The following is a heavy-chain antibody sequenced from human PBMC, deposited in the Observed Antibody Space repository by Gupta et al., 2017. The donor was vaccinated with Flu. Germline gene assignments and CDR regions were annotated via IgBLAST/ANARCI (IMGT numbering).Heavy chain of an antibody. CDR1: GFTFGTYW. J-gene: IGHJ4*02. CDR3: ARGGYRYFAY. V-gene: IGHV3-7*01. Sequence: EVQLVESGGGLVQHGGSLGLSCAASGFTFGTYWMSWVRQAPGKGLEWVASINQDGSEKSYVDSMRGRLTIFRDNAKNSLYLQMNSLRADDTAVYYCARGGYRYFAYCGQGILVTVSS. D-gene: IGHD5-18*01. CDR2: INQDGSEK.